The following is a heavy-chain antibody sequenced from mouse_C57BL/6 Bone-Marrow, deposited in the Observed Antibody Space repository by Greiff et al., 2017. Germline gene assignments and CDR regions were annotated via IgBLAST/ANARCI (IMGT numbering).Heavy chain of an antibody. J-gene: IGHJ3*01. CDR3: ARYDYDGYLAWFAY. D-gene: IGHD2-3*01. Sequence: QVQLKESGAELVRPGASVKMSCKASGYTFTSYNMHWVKQTPRQGLEWIGAIYPGNGDTSYNQKFKGKATLTVDKSSSTAYMQLSSLTSEDSAVYFCARYDYDGYLAWFAYWGQGTLVTVSA. V-gene: IGHV1-12*01. CDR1: GYTFTSYN. CDR2: IYPGNGDT.